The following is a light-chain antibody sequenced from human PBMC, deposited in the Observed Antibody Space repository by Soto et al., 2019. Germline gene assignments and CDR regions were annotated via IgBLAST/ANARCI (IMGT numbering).Light chain of an antibody. V-gene: IGLV1-51*01. CDR2: DND. J-gene: IGLJ3*02. Sequence: QSILTQPPSVSAAPGQRVTISCSGRSSNVGSNFVSWYRQFPGAAPQLLIYDNDQRPSGIPDRFSGSKSGTSATLGITGLQTGDEANYYCGTWDSSLRSGVFGGGTKVTVL. CDR3: GTWDSSLRSGV. CDR1: SSNVGSNF.